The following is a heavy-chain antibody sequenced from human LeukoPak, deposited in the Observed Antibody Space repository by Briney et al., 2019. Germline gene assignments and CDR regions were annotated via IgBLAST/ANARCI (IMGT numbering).Heavy chain of an antibody. Sequence: GGSMRLSCAASGFTFSGSGMHWVRQAPGKGLEWVTFIRYEGSNKYYTDSVKGRFTISRDNSKNTLYLQMDSLRAEDPAVYYCARDYDFWSGYYSPTRGYFGYWGQGTLVTVSS. V-gene: IGHV3-30*02. CDR1: GFTFSGSG. CDR2: IRYEGSNK. CDR3: ARDYDFWSGYYSPTRGYFGY. D-gene: IGHD3-3*01. J-gene: IGHJ4*02.